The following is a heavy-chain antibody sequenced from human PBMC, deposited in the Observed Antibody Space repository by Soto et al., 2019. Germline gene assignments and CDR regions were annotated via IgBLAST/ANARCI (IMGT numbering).Heavy chain of an antibody. D-gene: IGHD6-6*01. J-gene: IGHJ4*02. Sequence: ASVKVSCKASGYTFTSYGISWVRQAPGQGLEWMGWISAYNGNTKYAQKLQGRVTMTTDTSTSTAYMELRSLRSDDTAVYYCAREHRIKDSSSFDYWGQGTLVTVSS. CDR1: GYTFTSYG. CDR2: ISAYNGNT. CDR3: AREHRIKDSSSFDY. V-gene: IGHV1-18*01.